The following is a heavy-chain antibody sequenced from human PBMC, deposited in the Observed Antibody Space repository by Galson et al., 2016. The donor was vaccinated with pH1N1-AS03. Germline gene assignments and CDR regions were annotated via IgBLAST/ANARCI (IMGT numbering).Heavy chain of an antibody. V-gene: IGHV3-30*18. CDR1: GFTFSSYG. D-gene: IGHD1-26*01. J-gene: IGHJ5*02. CDR3: AKDPASGEVWDILGALNWFDP. Sequence: LRLSCAASGFTFSSYGMHWVRQAPGKGLEWVAVISYDGSNKYYADSVKGRFAISRDNSKNTLYLQMNSLRAEDTAVYYCAKDPASGEVWDILGALNWFDPWGQGTLVTVSS. CDR2: ISYDGSNK.